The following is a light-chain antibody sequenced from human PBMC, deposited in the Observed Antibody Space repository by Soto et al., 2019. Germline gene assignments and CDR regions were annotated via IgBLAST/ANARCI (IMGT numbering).Light chain of an antibody. CDR1: SSNIGAGYD. CDR2: GNS. J-gene: IGLJ1*01. Sequence: QYVLTQPPSVSGAPGQRVTISCTGSSSNIGAGYDVHWYQQLPGTAPKLLIYGNSNRPSGVPDRFSGSKSGTSASLAITGLQAEDEADYYCQSYDSSLSVYDVFGSGTKLTVL. CDR3: QSYDSSLSVYDV. V-gene: IGLV1-40*01.